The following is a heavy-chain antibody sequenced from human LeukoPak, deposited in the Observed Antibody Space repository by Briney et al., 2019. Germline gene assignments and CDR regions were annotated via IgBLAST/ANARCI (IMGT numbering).Heavy chain of an antibody. CDR1: GGSISSYY. CDR3: ARGTLTVAGLFDY. CDR2: IYYSGST. D-gene: IGHD6-19*01. V-gene: IGHV4-59*01. Sequence: PSETLSLTCTVSGGSISSYYWSWIRQPPGKGLEWIGYIYYSGSTNYNPSLKSRVTISVDTSKNRFSLKLSSVTAADTAVYYCARGTLTVAGLFDYWGQGTLVTVSS. J-gene: IGHJ4*02.